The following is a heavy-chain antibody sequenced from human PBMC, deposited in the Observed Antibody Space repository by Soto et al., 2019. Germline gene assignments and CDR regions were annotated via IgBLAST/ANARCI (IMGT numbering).Heavy chain of an antibody. Sequence: GESLKISCKGSGYSFTSYWIGWGRQMPGKGLEWMGIIYPGDSDTRYSPSFQGQVTISAAKSISTAYLQWRSLKASDTAMYYCARHAYYYDSSGYYNGGYYYYYYGMDVWGQGTTVTVSS. CDR2: IYPGDSDT. V-gene: IGHV5-51*01. D-gene: IGHD3-22*01. CDR3: ARHAYYYDSSGYYNGGYYYYYYGMDV. J-gene: IGHJ6*02. CDR1: GYSFTSYW.